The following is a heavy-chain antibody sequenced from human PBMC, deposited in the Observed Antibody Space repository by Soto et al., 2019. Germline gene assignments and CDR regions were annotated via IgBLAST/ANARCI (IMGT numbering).Heavy chain of an antibody. J-gene: IGHJ6*02. D-gene: IGHD5-12*01. CDR1: GYSFTSYL. CDR3: ARQDSGYDYAYYYYGMDV. CDR2: IDPSDSYT. Sequence: GETLKISCKGSGYSFTSYLISWVRQMPGKGLEWMGRIDPSDSYTNYSPSFQGHVTISADKSISTAYLQWSSLKASDTAMYYCARQDSGYDYAYYYYGMDVWGQGTTVTVSS. V-gene: IGHV5-10-1*01.